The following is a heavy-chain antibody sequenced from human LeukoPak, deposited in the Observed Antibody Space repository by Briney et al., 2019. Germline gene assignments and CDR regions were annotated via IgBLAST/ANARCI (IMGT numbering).Heavy chain of an antibody. J-gene: IGHJ3*02. Sequence: PGGSLRLSCAASGFTFSSYGMHWVRQAPGKGLEWVAVISYDGSNKYYADSVKGRFTISRDNSKNTLYLQMNSLRAEDTAVYYCAQGGQQLVRAAFDIWGQGTMVIVSS. D-gene: IGHD6-13*01. V-gene: IGHV3-30*18. CDR2: ISYDGSNK. CDR1: GFTFSSYG. CDR3: AQGGQQLVRAAFDI.